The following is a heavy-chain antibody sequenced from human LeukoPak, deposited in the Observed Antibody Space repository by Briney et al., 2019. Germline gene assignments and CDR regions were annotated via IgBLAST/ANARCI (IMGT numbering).Heavy chain of an antibody. Sequence: PSQTLSLTCTVSGGSISSGGYYWSWIRQHPGKGLEWIGYIYYSGSTYYNPSLKSRVTISVDTSKNQFSLKLSSVTAADTAVYYCARAVAAAGKSPFFDYWGQGTLVTVSS. V-gene: IGHV4-31*03. CDR2: IYYSGST. J-gene: IGHJ4*02. CDR1: GGSISSGGYY. D-gene: IGHD6-13*01. CDR3: ARAVAAAGKSPFFDY.